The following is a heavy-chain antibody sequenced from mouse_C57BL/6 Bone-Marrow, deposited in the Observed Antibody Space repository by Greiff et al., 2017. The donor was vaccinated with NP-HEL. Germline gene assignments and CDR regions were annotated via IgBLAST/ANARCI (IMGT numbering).Heavy chain of an antibody. Sequence: QVQLKQPGAELVKPGASVKLSCKASGYTFTSYWMHWVKQRPGQGLEWIGMIHPNSGSTNYNEKFKSKATLTVDKSSSTAYMQLSSLTSEDSAVYYCARGPITTVVAHFDYWGQGTTLTVSS. V-gene: IGHV1-64*01. CDR3: ARGPITTVVAHFDY. CDR2: IHPNSGST. J-gene: IGHJ2*01. D-gene: IGHD1-1*01. CDR1: GYTFTSYW.